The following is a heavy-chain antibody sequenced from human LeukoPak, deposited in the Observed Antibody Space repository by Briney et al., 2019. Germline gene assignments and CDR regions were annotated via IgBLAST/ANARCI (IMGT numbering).Heavy chain of an antibody. CDR2: ISYDGNNK. CDR1: GFTFSSYG. V-gene: IGHV3-30*18. CDR3: EKEGAQQLLHCYFDL. D-gene: IGHD6-13*01. J-gene: IGHJ2*01. Sequence: GGSLRLSCAASGFTFSSYGMHWVRQAPGKGLEWVAVISYDGNNKYYADSVKGRFTISRDNSKNTLYLQMNSLRAEDTAVYYCEKEGAQQLLHCYFDLGGRGPLVTVSS.